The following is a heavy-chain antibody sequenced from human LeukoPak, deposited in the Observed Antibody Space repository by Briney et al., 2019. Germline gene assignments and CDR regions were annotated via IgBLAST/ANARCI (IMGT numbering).Heavy chain of an antibody. Sequence: SVKVSCKASGGTFSSYAISWVRQAPGQGLEWMGGIIPIFGTANYAQKFQGRVTITAEKSTSTAYMELSSLRSEDTAVYYCARSDIPGGYYYYGMDVWGKGTTVTVSS. CDR2: IIPIFGTA. CDR3: ARSDIPGGYYYYGMDV. V-gene: IGHV1-69*06. D-gene: IGHD3-9*01. CDR1: GGTFSSYA. J-gene: IGHJ6*04.